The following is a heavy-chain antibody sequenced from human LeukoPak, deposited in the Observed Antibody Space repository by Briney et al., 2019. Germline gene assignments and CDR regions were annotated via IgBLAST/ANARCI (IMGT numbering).Heavy chain of an antibody. Sequence: SETLSLTCTVSGGSISSGDSYWSWVRQPPGKGLEWIVYLYYSGSTYYTPSLKSRVTISVDTSKNQFSLKLSSVTAADTAVYYCARGGSGDTAMLHPFDYWGQGTLVTVSS. J-gene: IGHJ4*02. V-gene: IGHV4-30-4*01. D-gene: IGHD5-18*01. CDR2: LYYSGST. CDR1: GGSISSGDSY. CDR3: ARGGSGDTAMLHPFDY.